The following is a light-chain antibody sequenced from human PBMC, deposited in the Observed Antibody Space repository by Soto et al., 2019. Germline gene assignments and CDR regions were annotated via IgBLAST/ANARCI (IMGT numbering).Light chain of an antibody. CDR3: CSYTTSSTYV. CDR2: KVN. V-gene: IGLV2-18*02. Sequence: QSALTQPPSVSGSPGQSVTISCTGTSSDVGNYNRVSWYQQPPGTAPKLMIYKVNNRPSGVPDRFSGSKSGNTASLTISGLQAEDEADYYCCSYTTSSTYVFGTGTKLTVL. CDR1: SSDVGNYNR. J-gene: IGLJ1*01.